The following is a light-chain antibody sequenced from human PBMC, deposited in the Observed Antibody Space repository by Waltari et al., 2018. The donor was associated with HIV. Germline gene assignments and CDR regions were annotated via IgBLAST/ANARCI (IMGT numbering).Light chain of an antibody. CDR2: DTS. CDR3: LLSYKTIRV. J-gene: IGLJ2*01. CDR1: TEVAYDGTY. Sequence: VVTQEPSLTVSPAGTVTLTCGSNTEVAYDGTYPYWFQQQPGQAPKTLIYDTSKQHSWTPARFSGSLLGGKAALTLSDAQLDDEADYFCLLSYKTIRVFGGGTKLTVL. V-gene: IGLV7-46*01.